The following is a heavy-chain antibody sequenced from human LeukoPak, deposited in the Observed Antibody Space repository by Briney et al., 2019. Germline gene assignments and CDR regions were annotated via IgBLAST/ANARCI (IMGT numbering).Heavy chain of an antibody. CDR2: ISSSGT. J-gene: IGHJ6*04. D-gene: IGHD4-17*01. V-gene: IGHV4-59*08. CDR3: ARHVYGKGMYV. CDR1: GDSLSDNY. Sequence: SETLSLTCTVSGDSLSDNYWGWIRQPPGKGLECVGYISSSGTAYNPSLKSRLTISKDTSKSQFSLTLSSVTAAGTAVYYCARHVYGKGMYVWGKGTTVTVSS.